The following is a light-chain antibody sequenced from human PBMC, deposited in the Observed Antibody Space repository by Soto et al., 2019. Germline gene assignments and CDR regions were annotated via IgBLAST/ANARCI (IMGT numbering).Light chain of an antibody. J-gene: IGKJ1*01. CDR3: QQSYSTPRT. V-gene: IGKV1-39*01. Sequence: DIPMTQSPSSLYASVGDRVTITCRASQSISSYLNWYQQKPGKAPKLLIYAESSLQSGVPSRFSGSGSGTDFTLTISSLQPEDCATYYCQQSYSTPRTFGQGTKVEIK. CDR1: QSISSY. CDR2: AES.